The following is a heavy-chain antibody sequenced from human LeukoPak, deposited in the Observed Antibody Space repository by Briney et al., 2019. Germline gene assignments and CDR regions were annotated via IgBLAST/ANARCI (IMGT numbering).Heavy chain of an antibody. D-gene: IGHD3-9*01. CDR3: ARGLGAYFDWLLYKGIFDY. J-gene: IGHJ4*02. V-gene: IGHV1-24*01. Sequence: ASVKVSCKVSGYTLTELSMHWVRQAPVIGREWMRGFDPEDGETIYAQKFQGRVTMTEDTSTDTAYMELSSLRSEDTAVCYCARGLGAYFDWLLYKGIFDYWGQGTLVTVSS. CDR1: GYTLTELS. CDR2: FDPEDGET.